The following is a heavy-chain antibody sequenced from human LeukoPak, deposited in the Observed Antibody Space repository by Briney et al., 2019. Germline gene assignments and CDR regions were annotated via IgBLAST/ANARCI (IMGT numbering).Heavy chain of an antibody. J-gene: IGHJ4*02. Sequence: PSETLSLTCAVYGGSFIGYYWSWIRQPPGKGLEWIGEINHSGGANYNPSLKSRVTISADTSKSQFSLKLGSVTAADTAVYYCARVPLRFLQPFDYWGQGTLVTVSS. CDR2: INHSGGA. CDR3: ARVPLRFLQPFDY. CDR1: GGSFIGYY. V-gene: IGHV4-34*01. D-gene: IGHD3-3*01.